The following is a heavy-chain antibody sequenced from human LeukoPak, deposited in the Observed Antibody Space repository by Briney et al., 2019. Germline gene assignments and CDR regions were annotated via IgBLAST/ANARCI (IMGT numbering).Heavy chain of an antibody. V-gene: IGHV4-34*01. J-gene: IGHJ6*03. CDR3: ARSVVVPSWGYYYYYMDV. CDR2: INHSGST. CDR1: GGSFSGYY. Sequence: PSETLSLTCAVYGGSFSGYYWSWIRQPPGKGLEWIGEINHSGSTNYNPSLKSRVTISVDTSKNQFSLKLSSVTAADTAVYYCARSVVVPSWGYYYYYMDVWGKGTTVTVSS. D-gene: IGHD3-22*01.